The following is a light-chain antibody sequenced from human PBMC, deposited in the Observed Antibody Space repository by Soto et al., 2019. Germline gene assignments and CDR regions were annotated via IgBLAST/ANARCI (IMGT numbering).Light chain of an antibody. CDR2: GAS. CDR1: QSVSSTY. V-gene: IGKV3-20*01. J-gene: IGKJ1*01. Sequence: EIVLTQSPGTLSLSPGEGATLSCRASQSVSSTYLAWYQQKPGQAPRLLIYGASSRATGIPDRFSGSGSGTDFTLTISRLEHEDFDVHYCQHYGSSTWKFGKGTQVEIK. CDR3: QHYGSSTWK.